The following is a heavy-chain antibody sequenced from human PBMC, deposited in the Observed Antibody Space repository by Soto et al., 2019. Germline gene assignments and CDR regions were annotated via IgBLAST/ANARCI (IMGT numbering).Heavy chain of an antibody. D-gene: IGHD4-17*01. J-gene: IGHJ6*02. CDR1: GVTFSSYA. CDR2: IIPIFGTA. CDR3: ARHYGDYFYGMDV. V-gene: IGHV1-69*13. Sequence: SVKVSCKASGVTFSSYAISWVRQAPGQGLEWMGGIIPIFGTANYAQKFQGRVTITADESTSTAYMELSSLRSEDTAVYYCARHYGDYFYGMDVWGQGTTVTVSS.